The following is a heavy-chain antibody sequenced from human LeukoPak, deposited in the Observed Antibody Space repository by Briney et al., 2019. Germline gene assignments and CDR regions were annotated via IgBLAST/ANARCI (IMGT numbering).Heavy chain of an antibody. CDR3: ARVPGYCSSTSCPYWYFDL. D-gene: IGHD2-2*01. J-gene: IGHJ2*01. V-gene: IGHV3-11*04. CDR1: GFTFSDYY. Sequence: GGSLRLSCAASGFTFSDYYMSWIRQAPGKGLEWVSYISIIVSTIYYAHSLKGRFTISKDKAKNSLYLQMNSLRAEDTAVYYCARVPGYCSSTSCPYWYFDLWGRGTLVTVSS. CDR2: ISIIVSTI.